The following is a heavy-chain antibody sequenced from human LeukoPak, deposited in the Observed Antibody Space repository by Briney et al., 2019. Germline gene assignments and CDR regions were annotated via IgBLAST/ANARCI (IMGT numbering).Heavy chain of an antibody. CDR1: GFTFSSYA. V-gene: IGHV3-23*01. CDR2: ISGSGGST. Sequence: PGGSLRLSCAASGFTFSSYAMSWVRQAPGKGLEWVSAISGSGGSTYSADSVKGRFTISRDNSKNTMYLQMNSLRAEDTAVYYCAKGVTSMVRGIASPYYYYMDVWGKGTTVTVSS. J-gene: IGHJ6*03. D-gene: IGHD3-10*01. CDR3: AKGVTSMVRGIASPYYYYMDV.